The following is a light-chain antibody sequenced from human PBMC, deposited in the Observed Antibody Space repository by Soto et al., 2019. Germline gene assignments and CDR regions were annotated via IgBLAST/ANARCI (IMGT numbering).Light chain of an antibody. CDR2: STN. J-gene: IGLJ3*02. Sequence: QAVVTQEPSFSVSPGRTVTLTCGLSSGSVSTTSYPSWYQQTPGQAPRTLIYSTNTRSSGVPDRFSGSILGNKAALTITGAQADYESDYYCVLYLGSGISLFGGGTKLTVL. CDR1: SGSVSTTSY. CDR3: VLYLGSGISL. V-gene: IGLV8-61*01.